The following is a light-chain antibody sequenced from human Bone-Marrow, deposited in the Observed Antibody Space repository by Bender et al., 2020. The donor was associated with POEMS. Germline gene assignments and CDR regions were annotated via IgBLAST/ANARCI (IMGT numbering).Light chain of an antibody. Sequence: QSALTQPPSASGSPGQSVTISCTGTSSDIGAFNYVSWYQQHPGKAPKLLISEVNKRPSGFPDRFSGSKSDNTASLTVSGLQPEDEAHYYCSSYAGGNNLVFGGGTKVTVL. V-gene: IGLV2-8*01. CDR2: EVN. J-gene: IGLJ2*01. CDR1: SSDIGAFNY. CDR3: SSYAGGNNLV.